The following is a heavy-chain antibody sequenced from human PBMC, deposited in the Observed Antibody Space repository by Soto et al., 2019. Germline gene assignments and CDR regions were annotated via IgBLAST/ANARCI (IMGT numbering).Heavy chain of an antibody. D-gene: IGHD2-8*01. V-gene: IGHV3-15*07. CDR1: GFTFSNAY. CDR2: IKTKADGETT. J-gene: IGHJ4*01. CDR3: VIDVSNDVYPYDY. Sequence: GGSLRLSCAASGFTFSNAYMNWVRQAPGKGLEWVGRIKTKADGETTHYAAPVEGRFTISRDDSESTLSLQMNNLKVEDTAVYYCVIDVSNDVYPYDYWGHGTLVTVSS.